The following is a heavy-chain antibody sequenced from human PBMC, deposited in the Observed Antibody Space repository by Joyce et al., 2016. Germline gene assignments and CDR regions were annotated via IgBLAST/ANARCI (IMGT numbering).Heavy chain of an antibody. V-gene: IGHV3-7*01. CDR3: ARSSDWYAFDV. J-gene: IGHJ3*01. Sequence: EVQLVESGGGLVQPGGSLRLSCAASGFTVSKYWMRWVSKAPGKGLEWVTNIKEDGSEKDSVDSVKGRFTISRDNANNFLYLQMNSLRAEDTAMFYCARSSDWYAFDVWGQGTMVTVSS. CDR2: IKEDGSEK. CDR1: GFTVSKYW. D-gene: IGHD2-21*01.